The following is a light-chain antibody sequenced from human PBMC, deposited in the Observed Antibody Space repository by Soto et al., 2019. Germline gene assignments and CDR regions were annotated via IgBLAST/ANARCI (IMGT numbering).Light chain of an antibody. Sequence: QSVLTQPPSASGTPGQSLTISCAGSSSNIGSHYVYWYQHLPGTARKLLIFRDGQRPSGVPDRFFGSKSGTSASLAISGLRSEDEAHYYCAVWDASLTGWVFGGGTKLTVL. V-gene: IGLV1-47*01. CDR1: SSNIGSHY. CDR2: RDG. CDR3: AVWDASLTGWV. J-gene: IGLJ3*02.